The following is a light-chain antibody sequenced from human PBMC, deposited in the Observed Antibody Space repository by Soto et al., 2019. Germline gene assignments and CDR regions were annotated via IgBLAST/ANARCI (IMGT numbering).Light chain of an antibody. CDR1: HSISRW. CDR2: EAS. V-gene: IGKV1-5*01. CDR3: QQFYDYPVM. J-gene: IGKJ1*01. Sequence: DIHITQAPSMPSASVGDRVRITCRASHSISRWLAWHQQKPGKAPRLLIYEASNLQRGVPSRFSGSGSGTEFTLTITSLQAEDFATYYCQQFYDYPVMFGQGTKVDIK.